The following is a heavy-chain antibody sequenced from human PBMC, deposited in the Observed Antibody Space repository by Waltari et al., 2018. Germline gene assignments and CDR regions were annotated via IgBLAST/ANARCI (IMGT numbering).Heavy chain of an antibody. V-gene: IGHV4-4*02. CDR1: GGSIRSSTW. CDR3: ARDRGSIAASNWFDP. J-gene: IGHJ5*02. CDR2: IYHSGST. D-gene: IGHD6-6*01. Sequence: QVQLQESGPGLVKPSGTLSLTCAVSGGSIRSSTWWSWVRQPPGKGLEWIGEIYHSGSTNYNPSLKSRVTISVDKSKNQFSLKLSSVTAADTAVYYCARDRGSIAASNWFDPWGQGTLVTVSS.